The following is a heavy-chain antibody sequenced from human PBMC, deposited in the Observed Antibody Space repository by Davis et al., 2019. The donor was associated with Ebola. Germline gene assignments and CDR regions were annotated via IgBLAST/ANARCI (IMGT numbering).Heavy chain of an antibody. J-gene: IGHJ1*01. Sequence: SVKVSCKASVYTFVAYYMHWVRQAPGQGLEWMGWINPNSGGANYAQKFQGRVTMTRDTPIRTAYMELSSLTSDDTAVYYCASPGDYVRYFQHWGQGALVTVSS. V-gene: IGHV1-2*02. D-gene: IGHD4-17*01. CDR3: ASPGDYVRYFQH. CDR2: INPNSGGA. CDR1: VYTFVAYY.